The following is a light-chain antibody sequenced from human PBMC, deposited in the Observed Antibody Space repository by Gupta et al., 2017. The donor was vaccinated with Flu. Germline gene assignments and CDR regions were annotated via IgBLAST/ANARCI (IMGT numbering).Light chain of an antibody. Sequence: SYVLTQPPSLSVAPGQTARINCKGNNVVRKSVHWYQQKAGQAPVVVVYDDTDRPSGIPARFSGSNSGDTATLTISRVEAGDEADYYCQVWDSDSGVVFGGGTKVTVL. J-gene: IGLJ2*01. V-gene: IGLV3-21*02. CDR1: NVVRKS. CDR2: DDT. CDR3: QVWDSDSGVV.